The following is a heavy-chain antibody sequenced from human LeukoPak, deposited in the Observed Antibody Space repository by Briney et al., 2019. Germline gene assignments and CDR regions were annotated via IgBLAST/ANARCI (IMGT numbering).Heavy chain of an antibody. CDR3: ARSRGRGDYVWGSYPYY. Sequence: ASVKVSRKASGYTFTGYYMHWVRQAPGQGLEWMGWINPNSGGTNYAQKFQGRVTMTRDTSISTAYMELSRLRSDDTAVYYCARSRGRGDYVWGSYPYYWGQGTLVTVSS. V-gene: IGHV1-2*02. D-gene: IGHD3-16*02. CDR2: INPNSGGT. J-gene: IGHJ4*02. CDR1: GYTFTGYY.